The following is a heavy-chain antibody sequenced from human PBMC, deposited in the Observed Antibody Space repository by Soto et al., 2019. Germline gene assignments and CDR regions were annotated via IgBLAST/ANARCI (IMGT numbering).Heavy chain of an antibody. V-gene: IGHV1-8*01. Sequence: QVQLVQSGAEVKKPGASVKVSCKASGYTFTSYDINWVRQATGQGLEWMGWMNPNSGNTGYAQKFQGRDTLTRNTSITTAYMELSSLRSEDTAVYYCARGRNFQAGTNWFDPWGQGTLVTVSS. D-gene: IGHD6-19*01. J-gene: IGHJ5*02. CDR1: GYTFTSYD. CDR3: ARGRNFQAGTNWFDP. CDR2: MNPNSGNT.